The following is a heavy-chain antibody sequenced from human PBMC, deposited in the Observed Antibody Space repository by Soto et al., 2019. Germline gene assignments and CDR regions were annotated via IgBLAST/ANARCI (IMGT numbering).Heavy chain of an antibody. D-gene: IGHD6-13*01. V-gene: IGHV5-51*01. CDR1: GYSFTNYW. Sequence: EVQLVQSGAEVKKPGESLKFSCKGSGYSFTNYWIGWVRQMRGKGLEWIGIIYPGDSDTRYSPSFQGQVTISADKSFTTASLQWSSLRASDTAIYDCARQRGSTWYFDYWGQGTLVAVSS. CDR2: IYPGDSDT. J-gene: IGHJ4*02. CDR3: ARQRGSTWYFDY.